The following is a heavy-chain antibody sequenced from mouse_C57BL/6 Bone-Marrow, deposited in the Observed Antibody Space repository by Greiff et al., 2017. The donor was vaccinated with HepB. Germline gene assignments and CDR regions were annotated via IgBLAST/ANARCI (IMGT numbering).Heavy chain of an antibody. J-gene: IGHJ4*01. CDR1: GFSITSGYY. Sequence: ESGPGLVKPSQSLSLSCSVTGFSITSGYYWNWIRQFPGNKLEWMSYISYDGSNNYNPSLKNRISITRDTSKNPFFLKLNSVTTEDTATYYCARGDGNSAYYAMDYWGQGTSVTVSS. CDR2: ISYDGSN. V-gene: IGHV3-6*01. D-gene: IGHD2-1*01. CDR3: ARGDGNSAYYAMDY.